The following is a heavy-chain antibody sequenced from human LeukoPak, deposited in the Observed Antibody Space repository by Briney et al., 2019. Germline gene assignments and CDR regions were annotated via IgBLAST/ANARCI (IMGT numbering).Heavy chain of an antibody. J-gene: IGHJ4*02. D-gene: IGHD3-9*01. V-gene: IGHV1-24*01. CDR1: GYTLTELS. CDR3: ATIYDILTGYVLDY. CDR2: FDPEDGGT. Sequence: ASVKVSCKVSGYTLTELSMHWVRQAPGKGLEWMGGFDPEDGGTIYAQKFQGRVTMTEDTPTDTAYMELSSLRSEDTAVYYCATIYDILTGYVLDYWGQGTLVTVSS.